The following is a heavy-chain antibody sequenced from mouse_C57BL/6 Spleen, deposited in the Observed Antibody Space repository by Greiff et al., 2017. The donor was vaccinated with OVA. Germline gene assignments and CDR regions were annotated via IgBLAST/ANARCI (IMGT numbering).Heavy chain of an antibody. CDR1: GFNIKDDY. J-gene: IGHJ1*03. Sequence: EVQLQESGAELVRPGASVKLSCTASGFNIKDDYMHWVKQRPEQGLEWIGWIDPENGDTEYASKFQGKATITADTSSNTAYLQLSSLTSEDTAVYYCTRGYFDVWGTGTTVTVSS. CDR3: TRGYFDV. CDR2: IDPENGDT. V-gene: IGHV14-4*01.